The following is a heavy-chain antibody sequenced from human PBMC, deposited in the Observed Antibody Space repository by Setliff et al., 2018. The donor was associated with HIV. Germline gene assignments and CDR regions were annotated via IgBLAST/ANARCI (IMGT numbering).Heavy chain of an antibody. Sequence: SETLSLTCAVYGASLSGYYWSWIRQPAGKGLEWIGRIYTTGITNYIPSLKSRVTISLDTSKNQFSLKLTSVTAADTAVYYCARGPRPVDVDYYYMDVWGKGTTVTVSS. V-gene: IGHV4-59*10. J-gene: IGHJ6*03. CDR2: IYTTGIT. CDR3: ARGPRPVDVDYYYMDV. CDR1: GASLSGYY.